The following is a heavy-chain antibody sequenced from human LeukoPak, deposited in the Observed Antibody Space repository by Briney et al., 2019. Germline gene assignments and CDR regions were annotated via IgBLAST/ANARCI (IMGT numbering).Heavy chain of an antibody. V-gene: IGHV4-59*01. CDR2: ISYSGST. Sequence: SETLSLTCTVSDGSINDYYWSWIRQPPGKGLEWIGYISYSGSTNYNPSLKRRLTISVETSKKKFSLNLNSVTAAAMAVYSGAEVARVKDYCSEGSCPYWTWYFNLGAVAPWSLSPQ. CDR1: DGSINDYY. CDR3: AEVARVKDYCSEGSCPYWTWYFNL. J-gene: IGHJ2*01. D-gene: IGHD2-15*01.